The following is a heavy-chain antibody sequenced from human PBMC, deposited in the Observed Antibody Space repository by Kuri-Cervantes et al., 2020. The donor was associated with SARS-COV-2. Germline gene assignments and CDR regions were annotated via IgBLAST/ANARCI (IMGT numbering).Heavy chain of an antibody. CDR1: GFTFDDYA. Sequence: GESLVPYCAASGFTFDDYAMHWVRQAPGKGLEWVSGICWNSGSIGYADSVKGRFTISRDNSKNSLYLEMNSLRPEETAVYYCAKVDTASLDYWGQGTLVTVSS. V-gene: IGHV3-9*01. CDR3: AKVDTASLDY. CDR2: ICWNSGSI. D-gene: IGHD3/OR15-3a*01. J-gene: IGHJ4*02.